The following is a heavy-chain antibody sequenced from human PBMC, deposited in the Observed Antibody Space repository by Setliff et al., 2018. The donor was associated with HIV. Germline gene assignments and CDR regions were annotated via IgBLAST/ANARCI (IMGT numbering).Heavy chain of an antibody. CDR2: ISYSGST. D-gene: IGHD3-9*01. CDR1: GDSISSNS. Sequence: PSETLSLTCTVSGDSISSNSWSWIRQPPGGGLEFIGYISYSGSTNYNPSLKGRITISVDTSKNRFSLKLMSVTAADTAVYYCARLRGLARIYFYYYMDVLGKGTTVTVSS. CDR3: ARLRGLARIYFYYYMDV. J-gene: IGHJ6*03. V-gene: IGHV4-59*01.